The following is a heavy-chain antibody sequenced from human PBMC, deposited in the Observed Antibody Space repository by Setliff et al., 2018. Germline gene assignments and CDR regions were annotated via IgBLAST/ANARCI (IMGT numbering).Heavy chain of an antibody. CDR1: GYSISSGYI. D-gene: IGHD2-21*02. J-gene: IGHJ4*02. V-gene: IGHV4-38-2*02. CDR3: ARDLGHGGDSDY. Sequence: SETLSLTCTVSGYSISSGYIWGWIRQPPGKGLEWVGNIGHTRSINYNPSLKGRLTISRDTSKNQVSLKLNSVTATDTAVYYCARDLGHGGDSDYWGQGILVTVSS. CDR2: IGHTRSI.